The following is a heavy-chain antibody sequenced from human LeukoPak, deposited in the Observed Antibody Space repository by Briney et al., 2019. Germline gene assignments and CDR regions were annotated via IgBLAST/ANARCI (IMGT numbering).Heavy chain of an antibody. D-gene: IGHD3-10*01. CDR3: AKEGYYGSGSFPDY. CDR1: GFTFSSYG. J-gene: IGHJ4*02. CDR2: ISHDGSNK. V-gene: IGHV3-30*18. Sequence: GGSLRLSCAASGFTFSSYGMHWVRQAPGKGLEWMAVISHDGSNKYYADSVKGRFSISRDNSRNTLYLQMNSLRADDMGVFYCAKEGYYGSGSFPDYWGQRTLVTVSS.